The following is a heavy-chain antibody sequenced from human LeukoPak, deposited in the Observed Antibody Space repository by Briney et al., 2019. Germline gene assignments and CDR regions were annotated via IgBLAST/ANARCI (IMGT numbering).Heavy chain of an antibody. J-gene: IGHJ4*02. V-gene: IGHV1-69*04. Sequence: ASVKVSCKASGGTFSSYAISWVRQAPGQGLEWMGRIIPILGIANYAQKFQGRVTITADKSTSTAYMELSSLRSEDTAVYYCASAKINGYYDYWGQGTLVTVSS. D-gene: IGHD3-22*01. CDR2: IIPILGIA. CDR1: GGTFSSYA. CDR3: ASAKINGYYDY.